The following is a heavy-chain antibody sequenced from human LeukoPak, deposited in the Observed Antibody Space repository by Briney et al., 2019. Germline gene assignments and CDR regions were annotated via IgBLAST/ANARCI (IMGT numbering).Heavy chain of an antibody. CDR2: ISSTSSAI. J-gene: IGHJ4*02. V-gene: IGHV3-48*04. CDR1: GFTFSSYS. Sequence: GGSLRLSCAASGFTFSSYSINWVRQAPGKGLQWVSYISSTSSAIYYADSVKGRFTISRDNAKNSLYLQMNSLRAEDTAVYYCARVIGSYGDSAYWGQGTLVTVSS. D-gene: IGHD3-16*01. CDR3: ARVIGSYGDSAY.